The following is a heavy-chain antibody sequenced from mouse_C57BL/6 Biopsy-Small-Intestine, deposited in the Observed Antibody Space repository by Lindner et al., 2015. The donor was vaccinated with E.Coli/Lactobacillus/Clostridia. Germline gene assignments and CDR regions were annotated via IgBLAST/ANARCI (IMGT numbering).Heavy chain of an antibody. CDR3: ARNWDGFDY. V-gene: IGHV1-80*01. CDR2: IYPGDGDT. Sequence: VQLQESGSDLAKPGASVKISCKASGYAFGSYWMNWVKQRPGKGLEWIGQIYPGDGDTNYNGKFKGKATLTADTSSSTAYMQLSSLTSEDSAVYFCARNWDGFDYWGQGITLTVSS. J-gene: IGHJ2*01. D-gene: IGHD4-1*01. CDR1: GYAFGSYW.